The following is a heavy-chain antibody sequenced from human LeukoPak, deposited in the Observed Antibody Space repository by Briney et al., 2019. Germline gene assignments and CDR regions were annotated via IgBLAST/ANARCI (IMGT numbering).Heavy chain of an antibody. Sequence: GRSLRLSCAASGFTLDDCTMHWVRQAPGKGLEWVSSISWNSGSIAYADSVKGRFTISRDNAKNSLFLQMNSLRAEDTAFYYCAKGLVGTTTFMDYWGQGTLVTVSS. D-gene: IGHD1-26*01. J-gene: IGHJ4*02. CDR3: AKGLVGTTTFMDY. CDR2: ISWNSGSI. V-gene: IGHV3-9*01. CDR1: GFTLDDCT.